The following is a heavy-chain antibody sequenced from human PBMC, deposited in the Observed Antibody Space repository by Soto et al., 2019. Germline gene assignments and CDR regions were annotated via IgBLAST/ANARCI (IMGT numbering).Heavy chain of an antibody. Sequence: PGESLKISCAASGFTFSSYVMNWVRQAPGKGLEWVSTVSGSGGTTYYADSVKGRFTISRDNSKNTLYLQMNSLRAEDTAVVGAPSIINRPNPLQCLPWG. CDR2: VSGSGGTT. V-gene: IGHV3-23*01. CDR3: PSIINRPNPLQCLP. CDR1: GFTFSSYV. D-gene: IGHD1-20*01. J-gene: IGHJ5*02.